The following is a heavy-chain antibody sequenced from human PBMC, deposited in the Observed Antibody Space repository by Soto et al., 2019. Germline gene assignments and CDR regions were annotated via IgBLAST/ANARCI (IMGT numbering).Heavy chain of an antibody. Sequence: QVQLVQSGAEVKKPGASVKVSCKASGYTFASYGISWVRQAPGQGLEWMGWISAYNGNTNYTQKLQGRVTMTTDTATSTAYMELRNLRSDDTAVYYCAKSSGSEYWFDPWGQGTLVTVSS. CDR2: ISAYNGNT. CDR1: GYTFASYG. V-gene: IGHV1-18*01. J-gene: IGHJ5*02. CDR3: AKSSGSEYWFDP. D-gene: IGHD6-6*01.